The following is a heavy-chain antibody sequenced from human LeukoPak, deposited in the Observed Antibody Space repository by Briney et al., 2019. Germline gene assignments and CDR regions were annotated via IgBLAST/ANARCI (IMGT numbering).Heavy chain of an antibody. J-gene: IGHJ5*02. CDR2: IDASGGST. Sequence: GGSLGLSCAASGFTFSSYAMTWVRQAPRKGLEWVSSIDASGGSTYYADSVKGRFTISRDNSKNTFFLQMNTLRAADTAVYYCAKGSGSGWYGWFAPWGQGTLVTVSS. V-gene: IGHV3-23*01. CDR3: AKGSGSGWYGWFAP. D-gene: IGHD6-19*01. CDR1: GFTFSSYA.